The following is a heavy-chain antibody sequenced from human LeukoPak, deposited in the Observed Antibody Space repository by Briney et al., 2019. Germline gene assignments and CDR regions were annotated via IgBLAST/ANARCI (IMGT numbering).Heavy chain of an antibody. D-gene: IGHD5-18*01. J-gene: IGHJ4*02. V-gene: IGHV3-23*01. CDR3: AKDRRYSYGPTDY. CDR1: GFTFSSYA. Sequence: PVGSLRLSCAASGFTFSSYAMSWVRQAPGKGLEWVSAISGSGGSTYYADSVKGRLTISRDNSKNTLYLQMNSLRAEDTAVYYCAKDRRYSYGPTDYWGQGTLVTVSS. CDR2: ISGSGGST.